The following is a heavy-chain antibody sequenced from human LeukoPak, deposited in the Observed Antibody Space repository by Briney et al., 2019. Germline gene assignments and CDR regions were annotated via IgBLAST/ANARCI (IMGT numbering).Heavy chain of an antibody. CDR3: ARSAKQQLPFFDY. CDR2: IYYSGST. CDR1: GGSISSSSYY. V-gene: IGHV4-39*07. Sequence: PSETLSLTCTVSGGSISSSSYYWGWIRQPPGKGLEWIGSIYYSGSTYYNPSLKSRVTISVDTSKNQFSLKLSSVTAADTAVYYCARSAKQQLPFFDYWGQGTLVTVSS. D-gene: IGHD6-13*01. J-gene: IGHJ4*02.